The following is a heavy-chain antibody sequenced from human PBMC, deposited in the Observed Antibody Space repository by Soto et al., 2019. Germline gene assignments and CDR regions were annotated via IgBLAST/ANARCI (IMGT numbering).Heavy chain of an antibody. D-gene: IGHD1-26*01. CDR1: GFTFSSYA. CDR3: AKDHSPNPGWYSGSYYGLDY. CDR2: ISGSGGST. V-gene: IGHV3-23*01. Sequence: EVQLLESGGSLVQPGGSLRLSCAASGFTFSSYAMSWVRQAPGKGLEWVSAISGSGGSTYYADSVKGRFTISRDNSKNTLYLQMNSLRAEDTALYYCAKDHSPNPGWYSGSYYGLDYWGQGTLVTVSS. J-gene: IGHJ4*02.